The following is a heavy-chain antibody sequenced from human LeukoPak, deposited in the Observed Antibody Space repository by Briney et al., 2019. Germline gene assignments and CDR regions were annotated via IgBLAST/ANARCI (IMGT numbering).Heavy chain of an antibody. CDR2: IIPIFGTA. CDR1: GGTFSSYA. J-gene: IGHJ6*03. Sequence: SVKVSCKASGGTFSSYAISWVRQAPGQGLEWMGGIIPIFGTANYAQKFQGRVTITTDESTSTAYMELSSLRSEDTAVYYCARESRGRYGSSTGCYSHYYNYYMDVWAKGPRSPSP. CDR3: ARESRGRYGSSTGCYSHYYNYYMDV. D-gene: IGHD2-2*02. V-gene: IGHV1-69*05.